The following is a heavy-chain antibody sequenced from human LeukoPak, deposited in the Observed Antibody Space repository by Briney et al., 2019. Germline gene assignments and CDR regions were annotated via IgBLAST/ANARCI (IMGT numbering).Heavy chain of an antibody. V-gene: IGHV1-2*02. J-gene: IGHJ4*02. CDR3: ARVGSWYGAFDY. D-gene: IGHD6-13*01. CDR2: INPNSGGT. Sequence: ASVKASCKASGYTFTGYYMHWVRQAPGQGLEWMGWINPNSGGTNYAQKFQGRVTMTRDTTISTAYMELSRLRSDDTAVYYCARVGSWYGAFDYWGQGTLVTVSS. CDR1: GYTFTGYY.